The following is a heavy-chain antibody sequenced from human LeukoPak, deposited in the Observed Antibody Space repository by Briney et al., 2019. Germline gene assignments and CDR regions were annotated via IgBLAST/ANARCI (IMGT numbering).Heavy chain of an antibody. CDR3: ARESTDERPGC. CDR1: GFTSISIT. J-gene: IGHJ4*02. D-gene: IGHD4-17*01. V-gene: IGHV3-21*01. Sequence: PGGPLKSSWAPSGFTSISITINWSRKAPGRGRKWVSSISSSSSYIYYADSVKGRYTISRDDAKNSLHLQMNSLRAEDTAVYYCARESTDERPGCWGQGTLVTVSS. CDR2: ISSSSSYI.